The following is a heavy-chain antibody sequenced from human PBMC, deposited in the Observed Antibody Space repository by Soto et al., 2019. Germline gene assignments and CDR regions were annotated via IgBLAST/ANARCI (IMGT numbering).Heavy chain of an antibody. Sequence: QVQLVQSGAEVKKPGSSVKVSCKASGGTFSSYAISWVRQAPGQGLEWMGGIIPIFGTANYAQKFQGRVTITADESTSTAYRERSSLRSEDTAVYYCAREGHRDGYNLGCVDYWGQGTLVTVSS. D-gene: IGHD5-12*01. CDR2: IIPIFGTA. CDR3: AREGHRDGYNLGCVDY. J-gene: IGHJ4*02. V-gene: IGHV1-69*12. CDR1: GGTFSSYA.